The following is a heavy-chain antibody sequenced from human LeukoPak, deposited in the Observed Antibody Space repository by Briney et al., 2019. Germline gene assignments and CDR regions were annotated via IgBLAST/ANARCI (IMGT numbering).Heavy chain of an antibody. CDR3: ARRDSGSYSNFDY. Sequence: SETLSLTCTVSGGSISYSSYYWGWIRQPPGKGLEWIGSIYYSGSTNYNPSLKSRVTISVDTSKNQFSLKLSSVTAAGTAVYYCARRDSGSYSNFDYWGQGTLVTVSS. J-gene: IGHJ4*02. CDR2: IYYSGST. CDR1: GGSISYSSYY. V-gene: IGHV4-39*07. D-gene: IGHD1-26*01.